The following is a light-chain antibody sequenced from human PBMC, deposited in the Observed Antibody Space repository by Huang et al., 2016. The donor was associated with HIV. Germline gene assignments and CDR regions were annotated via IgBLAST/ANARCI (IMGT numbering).Light chain of an antibody. CDR2: EAS. CDR1: QDITKY. J-gene: IGKJ3*01. Sequence: DIQMTQSPPSLSASVRDRVTITCQASQDITKYVNWYQQKPGKAPELLISEASKLETGVPSRFSGSGSRTHFTFTISSLQPEDVATYYCHQYDDLPFTFGPGTKVDIK. V-gene: IGKV1-33*01. CDR3: HQYDDLPFT.